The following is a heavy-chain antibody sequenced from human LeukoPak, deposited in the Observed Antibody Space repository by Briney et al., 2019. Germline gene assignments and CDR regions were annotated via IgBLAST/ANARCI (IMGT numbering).Heavy chain of an antibody. CDR3: ATINGYLIDY. CDR2: INHSGST. D-gene: IGHD5-24*01. J-gene: IGHJ4*02. V-gene: IGHV4-34*01. Sequence: SETLSLTCAVYGGSFCGYYWSWIRQPPGKGLEWIGEINHSGSTNYNPSLKSRVTISVDTSKNHFSLKLSSVTAADTAVYYCATINGYLIDYGGQETLVTVSS. CDR1: GGSFCGYY.